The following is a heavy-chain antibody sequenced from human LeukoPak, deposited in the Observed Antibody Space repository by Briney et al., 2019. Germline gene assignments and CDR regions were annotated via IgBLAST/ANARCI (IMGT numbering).Heavy chain of an antibody. D-gene: IGHD5-18*01. CDR3: ARLRGYSYGYIRAYYYGMDV. Sequence: SETLSLTCTVSGGSISSYYWSWIRQPPGKGLEWIGYIYYSGSTNYNPSLKSRVTIPVDTSKNQFSLKLSSVTAADTAVYYCARLRGYSYGYIRAYYYGMDVWGQGTTVTVSS. CDR1: GGSISSYY. J-gene: IGHJ6*02. V-gene: IGHV4-59*01. CDR2: IYYSGST.